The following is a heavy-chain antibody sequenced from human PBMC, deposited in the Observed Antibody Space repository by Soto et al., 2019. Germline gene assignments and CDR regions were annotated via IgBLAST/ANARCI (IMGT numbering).Heavy chain of an antibody. J-gene: IGHJ6*02. Sequence: QVPLVESGGGLVKPGGSLRLSCAASGFIFSDYYMTWIRQSPGKGLEWISYISNSGITNYADSGKGRFTISRDNAKNSLHLQMDSLRAEDTAVYYCARENYYKMDVWGQGTTVTVSS. CDR3: ARENYYKMDV. V-gene: IGHV3-11*05. CDR1: GFIFSDYY. CDR2: ISNSGIT.